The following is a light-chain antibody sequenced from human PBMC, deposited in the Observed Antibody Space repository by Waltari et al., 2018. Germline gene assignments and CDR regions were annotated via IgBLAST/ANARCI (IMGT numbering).Light chain of an antibody. CDR2: WAS. Sequence: DIVMTQSPDSLAVSLGERATINCKSSQSVLYSSNNKNYLAWYQQKPGQPPRLLIYWASTRESGVPDRFSGSGSGTDFTLTISSLQAEDVALYYCQQYYSTPQAFGQGTEVEI. J-gene: IGKJ1*01. CDR3: QQYYSTPQA. V-gene: IGKV4-1*01. CDR1: QSVLYSSNNKNY.